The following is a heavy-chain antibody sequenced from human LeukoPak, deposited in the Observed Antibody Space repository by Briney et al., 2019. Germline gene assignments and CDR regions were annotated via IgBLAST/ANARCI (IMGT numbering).Heavy chain of an antibody. Sequence: GGTLRLSCAASGFTFSSYGMHWVRQAPGKGLEWVAFIRYDGSNKYYADSVKGRFTISRDNSKNSLYLQMNSLRTEDTALYYCAKDIHKFTTYYDYVWGSYRKYYFDYWGQGTLVTVSS. J-gene: IGHJ4*02. CDR1: GFTFSSYG. CDR2: IRYDGSNK. CDR3: AKDIHKFTTYYDYVWGSYRKYYFDY. D-gene: IGHD3-16*02. V-gene: IGHV3-30*02.